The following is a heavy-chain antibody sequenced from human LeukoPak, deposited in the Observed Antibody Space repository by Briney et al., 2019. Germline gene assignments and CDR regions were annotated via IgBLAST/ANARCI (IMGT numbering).Heavy chain of an antibody. Sequence: SETLSLTCSVSGYSISSGYYWGWIRQPPGKGLEWMGSIYHSGGTYYNASLKSRVTISVDTSKNQISLKLSSVTAADTAVYYCARGRDTIFGVVIPDPFDYWGQGTLVTVSS. CDR1: GYSISSGYY. V-gene: IGHV4-38-2*02. J-gene: IGHJ4*02. D-gene: IGHD3-3*01. CDR3: ARGRDTIFGVVIPDPFDY. CDR2: IYHSGGT.